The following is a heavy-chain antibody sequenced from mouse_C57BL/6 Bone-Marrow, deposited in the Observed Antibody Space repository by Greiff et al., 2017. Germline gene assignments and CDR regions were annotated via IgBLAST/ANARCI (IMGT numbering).Heavy chain of an antibody. J-gene: IGHJ4*01. CDR2: IDPSDSYT. V-gene: IGHV1-69*01. Sequence: QVHVKQPGAELVMPGASVKLSCKASGYTFTSYWMHWVKQRTGQGLEWIGEIDPSDSYTNYNQKFKGKSTLTVDKSSSTAYMQLSILTSEDSAVYSCARCPLYSNYVYAMDYWGQGTSVTVSS. CDR1: GYTFTSYW. CDR3: ARCPLYSNYVYAMDY. D-gene: IGHD2-5*01.